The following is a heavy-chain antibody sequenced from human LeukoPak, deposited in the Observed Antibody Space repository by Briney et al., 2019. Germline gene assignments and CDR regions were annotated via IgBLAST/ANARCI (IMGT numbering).Heavy chain of an antibody. Sequence: PGGSLRLSCVASGFIFSSYAIYWVRQAPGKGLEWVAVISFDGGNKYFADSVKGRFTISRDNSKNTLYLQLNSLRAEDTAVYYCARQHCSGGDCYFFDWGQGTLVTVSS. CDR2: ISFDGGNK. CDR1: GFIFSSYA. J-gene: IGHJ4*02. CDR3: ARQHCSGGDCYFFD. V-gene: IGHV3-30-3*01. D-gene: IGHD2-15*01.